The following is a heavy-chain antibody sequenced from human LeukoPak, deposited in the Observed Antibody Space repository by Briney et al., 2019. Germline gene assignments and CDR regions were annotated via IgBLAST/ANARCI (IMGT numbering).Heavy chain of an antibody. Sequence: SETLSLTCTVSGDSIISDDYYWAWIRQPPGKGLEWIGSVYYRGTPYYSASLKSRVTISIDTSKSQFSLKVNSVTAADTAVYYCATDRGVYSYGQEVFWGQGTLVTVSS. CDR2: VYYRGTP. D-gene: IGHD5-18*01. J-gene: IGHJ4*02. CDR3: ATDRGVYSYGQEVF. CDR1: GDSIISDDYY. V-gene: IGHV4-39*07.